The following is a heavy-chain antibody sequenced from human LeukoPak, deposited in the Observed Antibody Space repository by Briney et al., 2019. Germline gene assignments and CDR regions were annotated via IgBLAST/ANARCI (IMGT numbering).Heavy chain of an antibody. Sequence: GGSLRLSCAASGFTFSSYGMHWVRQAPGKGLEWVAFIRYDGSNKYYADSVKGRFTISRDNSKNTLYLQMNSLRAEDTAVYYCAKDDFDWLRTRNWFDPWGQGTPVTVSS. J-gene: IGHJ5*02. CDR1: GFTFSSYG. D-gene: IGHD3-9*01. CDR2: IRYDGSNK. CDR3: AKDDFDWLRTRNWFDP. V-gene: IGHV3-30*02.